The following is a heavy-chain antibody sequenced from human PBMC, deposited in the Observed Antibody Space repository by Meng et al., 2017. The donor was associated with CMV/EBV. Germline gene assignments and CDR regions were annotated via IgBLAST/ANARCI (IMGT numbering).Heavy chain of an antibody. Sequence: QWQLVQLGVEVKSPGASSKVSCQTSGYRFSDHYMHWVRQAPGQGLEWMGWIYPNSGGTHYAQKFQDRVSMTRDMSISTVYMELRRLTSDDTAVYYCVRDNNWGPDYWGQGTLVTVSS. J-gene: IGHJ4*02. CDR1: GYRFSDHY. CDR2: IYPNSGGT. D-gene: IGHD1-1*01. V-gene: IGHV1-2*02. CDR3: VRDNNWGPDY.